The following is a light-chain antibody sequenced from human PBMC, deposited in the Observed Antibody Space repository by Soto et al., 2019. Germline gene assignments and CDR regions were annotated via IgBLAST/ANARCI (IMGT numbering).Light chain of an antibody. V-gene: IGLV2-14*01. CDR1: SSDVGGYNY. CDR3: SSYTSSSTLDV. Sequence: QSALTQPASVSGSPGQSITISCTGTSSDVGGYNYVSWYQHHPGKAPKLMIYEVSNRPSGVSNRFSGSKSGNTASLTISGRQAEDEADYYCSSYTSSSTLDVFGTGTKVTVL. J-gene: IGLJ1*01. CDR2: EVS.